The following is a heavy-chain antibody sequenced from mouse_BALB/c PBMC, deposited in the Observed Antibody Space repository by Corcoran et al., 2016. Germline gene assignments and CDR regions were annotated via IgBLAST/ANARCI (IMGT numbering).Heavy chain of an antibody. D-gene: IGHD1-1*01. J-gene: IGHJ2*01. CDR2: ISYDGSN. Sequence: DVQLQESGPGLVKPSQSLSLTCSVTGYSITSSYYWNWIRQFPGNKLEWMGYISYDGSNNYNPSLKNRISITRDTSKNQFFLKLNSVTTEDTATYYCARDGSSHHYWGQGTTLTVSS. CDR1: GYSITSSYY. CDR3: ARDGSSHHY. V-gene: IGHV3-6*02.